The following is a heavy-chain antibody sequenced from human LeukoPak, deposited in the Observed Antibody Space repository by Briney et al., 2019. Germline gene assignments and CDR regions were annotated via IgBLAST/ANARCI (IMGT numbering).Heavy chain of an antibody. V-gene: IGHV3-11*04. CDR1: GFTFSDYY. Sequence: PGGSLRLSCAASGFTFSDYYMSWIRQAPGKGLEWVSYISSSGSTIYYADSVKGRFTISRDNAKNSLYLQMNSLRAEDTAVYYCASLMRGAPPGAFDIWGQGTMVTVSS. CDR2: ISSSGSTI. CDR3: ASLMRGAPPGAFDI. D-gene: IGHD1-26*01. J-gene: IGHJ3*02.